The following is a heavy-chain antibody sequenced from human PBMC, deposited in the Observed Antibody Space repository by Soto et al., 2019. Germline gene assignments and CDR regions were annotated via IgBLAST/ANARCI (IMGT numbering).Heavy chain of an antibody. CDR1: GFTFSSYG. J-gene: IGHJ3*02. Sequence: PGGSLRLSCAASGFTFSSYGMHWVRQAPGKGLEWVAVIWYDGSNKYYADSVKGRFTISRDNTKNSLSLQMNSLRAEDTAVYYCAKDRVTVVGYDAFDIWGQGTMVTVSS. D-gene: IGHD6-19*01. CDR2: IWYDGSNK. V-gene: IGHV3-33*03. CDR3: AKDRVTVVGYDAFDI.